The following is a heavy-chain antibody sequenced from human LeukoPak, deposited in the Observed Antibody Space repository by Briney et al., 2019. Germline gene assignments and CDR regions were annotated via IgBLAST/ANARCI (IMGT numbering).Heavy chain of an antibody. D-gene: IGHD6-13*01. CDR1: GGTFSNYA. Sequence: ASGKVCCKASGGTFSNYAISWVRQAPGQGLEWMGAIIPIFGTANYAQKFQGRVTITADESTSTAYMELSSLRSEDTAVYYCARILSRSWYEYFHHWGQGTLVTVSS. J-gene: IGHJ1*01. CDR2: IIPIFGTA. CDR3: ARILSRSWYEYFHH. V-gene: IGHV1-69*13.